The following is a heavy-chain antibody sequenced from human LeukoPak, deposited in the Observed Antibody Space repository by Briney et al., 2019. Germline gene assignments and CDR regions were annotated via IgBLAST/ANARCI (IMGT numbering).Heavy chain of an antibody. D-gene: IGHD3-22*01. J-gene: IGHJ4*02. CDR2: ISYDGSNK. CDR3: AKDSYDRSGYYYYYFAY. CDR1: GFTFTRFN. Sequence: PGGSLRLSCAASGFTFTRFNMNWVRQAPGKGLEWVAVISYDGSNKYYADSVKGRFTISRDNSKNTLYLQMNSLRAGDTAVYYCAKDSYDRSGYYYYYFAYWGQGTQVTVSS. V-gene: IGHV3-30*18.